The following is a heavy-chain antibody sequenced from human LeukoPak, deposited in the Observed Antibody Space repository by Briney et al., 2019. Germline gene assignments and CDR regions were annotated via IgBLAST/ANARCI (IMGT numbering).Heavy chain of an antibody. D-gene: IGHD6-6*01. V-gene: IGHV4-38-2*01. CDR3: ARASRPSNSWFDP. CDR2: IHERGST. Sequence: PSETLSLTCGVSGHSFSSDSFWGWIRQPPGQGLEWIGSIHERGSTFYNPSLKSRVTISIDTPKNQFSLNVNSVTAADTAVYYCARASRPSNSWFDPWGQGTVVTVSS. J-gene: IGHJ5*02. CDR1: GHSFSSDSF.